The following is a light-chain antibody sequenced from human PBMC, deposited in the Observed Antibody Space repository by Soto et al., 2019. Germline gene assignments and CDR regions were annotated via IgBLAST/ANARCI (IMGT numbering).Light chain of an antibody. CDR2: WAS. J-gene: IGKJ1*01. V-gene: IGKV4-1*01. Sequence: ILMTPSPDSLAVSLGERATINCKSSQTVLSSSNNKNYLAWYQQKPGQPPKLLIYWASTRESGVPARFSGSGSGTDFTLTISSLQPEDFATYYCQQLNSYPWTFGQGTKVDIK. CDR1: QTVLSSSNNKNY. CDR3: QQLNSYPWT.